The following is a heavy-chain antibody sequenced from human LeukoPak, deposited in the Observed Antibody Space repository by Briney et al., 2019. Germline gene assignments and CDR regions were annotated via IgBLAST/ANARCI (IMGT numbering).Heavy chain of an antibody. Sequence: SETLSLTCTVSGGSFSGYYWSWIRQPPGKGLEWIGEINHSGSTNYNPSLKSRVTISVDTSKNQFSLKLSSVTAADTAVYYCARESGVTMIVAFDYWGQGTLVTVSS. CDR1: GGSFSGYY. D-gene: IGHD3-22*01. CDR3: ARESGVTMIVAFDY. CDR2: INHSGST. V-gene: IGHV4-34*01. J-gene: IGHJ4*02.